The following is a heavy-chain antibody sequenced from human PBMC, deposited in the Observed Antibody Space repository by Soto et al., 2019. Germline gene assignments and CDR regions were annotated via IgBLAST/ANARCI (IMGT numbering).Heavy chain of an antibody. CDR1: GYTFTSYG. CDR3: ARDTMVARIYCSSTSCLLPFDY. Sequence: APVKVSCKASGYTFTSYGISWVRQAPGQGLAWMGWISAYNGNTNYAQKLQGRVTMTTDTSTSTAYRELRSRRSDDTAVYYCARDTMVARIYCSSTSCLLPFDYWGQGTLVTVAS. V-gene: IGHV1-18*01. CDR2: ISAYNGNT. D-gene: IGHD2-2*01. J-gene: IGHJ4*02.